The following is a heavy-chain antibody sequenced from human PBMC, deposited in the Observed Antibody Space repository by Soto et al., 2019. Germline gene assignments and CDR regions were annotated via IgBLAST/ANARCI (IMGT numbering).Heavy chain of an antibody. V-gene: IGHV1-69*13. Sequence: SVKVSCKASGGTFSSYAISWVRQAPGQGLEWMGGIIPIFGTANYAQKFQGRVTITADESTSTAYMELSSLRSEDTAVYYCARRRMGCSSTSCYRRPYYYYYGMDVWGQGTTVTVSS. CDR2: IIPIFGTA. CDR3: ARRRMGCSSTSCYRRPYYYYYGMDV. CDR1: GGTFSSYA. D-gene: IGHD2-2*02. J-gene: IGHJ6*02.